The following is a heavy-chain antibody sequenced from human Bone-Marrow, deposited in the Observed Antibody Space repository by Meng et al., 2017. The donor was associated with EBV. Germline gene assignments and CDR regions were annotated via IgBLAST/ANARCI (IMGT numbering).Heavy chain of an antibody. CDR2: IDHSGST. D-gene: IGHD3-10*01. J-gene: IGHJ4*02. Sequence: QVPLRESAPGLVKSPGTLSLTLGVSGGSISSSNWWSRVRQPPGKGLEWIGEIDHSGSTNYNPSLKSRVTISIDKSKNQFSLKLSSVTAADTAVYYCARDISGTIDYWGQGTLVTVSS. V-gene: IGHV4-4*03. CDR3: ARDISGTIDY. CDR1: GGSISSSNW.